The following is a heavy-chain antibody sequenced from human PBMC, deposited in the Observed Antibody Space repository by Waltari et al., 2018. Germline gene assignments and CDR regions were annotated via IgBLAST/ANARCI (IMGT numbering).Heavy chain of an antibody. CDR1: GFTFGAHA. D-gene: IGHD3-16*01. V-gene: IGHV3-49*03. J-gene: IGHJ6*02. Sequence: EVQLVESGGGLVQPGRSLRLSCNTSGFTFGAHALSWFRQAPGKGLEWVGFIRSKFYGGTTDYAASVKGRFTVSRDDSKSIAYLQMNSLKTEDTGVYYCSRVSASGDGMDVWGQGTTVTVSS. CDR3: SRVSASGDGMDV. CDR2: IRSKFYGGTT.